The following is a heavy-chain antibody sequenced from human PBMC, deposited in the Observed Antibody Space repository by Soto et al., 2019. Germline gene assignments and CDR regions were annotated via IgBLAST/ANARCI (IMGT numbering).Heavy chain of an antibody. CDR1: GFTFSRYS. D-gene: IGHD6-19*01. CDR3: ASGYYGSGWYDYGY. J-gene: IGHJ4*02. Sequence: EVQLVESGGGLVKPGGSLRLSCAASGFTFSRYSMNWVRQAPGKGLEWVSSISSSSNSIYYAGSVKGRFTISRDNGNNALYLQMKGLRAGDTGLYYFASGYYGSGWYDYGYWGEGTLDTVSS. V-gene: IGHV3-21*01. CDR2: ISSSSNSI.